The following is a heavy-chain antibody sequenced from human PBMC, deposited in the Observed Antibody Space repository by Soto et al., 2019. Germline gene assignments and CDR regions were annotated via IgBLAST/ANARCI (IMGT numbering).Heavy chain of an antibody. D-gene: IGHD2-15*01. Sequence: GGSLRLSCAASGFTFSSYGMHWVRQAPGKGLEWVAVIWYDGSNKYYADSVKGRFTISRDNSKNTLYLQMNSLRAEDTAVYYCARDGCINCYSNDNGYYYYGMDVWGQGTTVTVSS. CDR1: GFTFSSYG. CDR2: IWYDGSNK. CDR3: ARDGCINCYSNDNGYYYYGMDV. V-gene: IGHV3-33*01. J-gene: IGHJ6*02.